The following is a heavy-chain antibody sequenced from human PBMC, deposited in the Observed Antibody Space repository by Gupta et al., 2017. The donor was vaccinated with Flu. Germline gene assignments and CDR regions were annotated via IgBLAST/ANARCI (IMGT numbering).Heavy chain of an antibody. CDR2: ISGSGGST. Sequence: EVLLMESGGSLVRLGGSLRLSCAASGFSFSSHAMSWVRQATGKGLEWVSAISGSGGSTYYADSVKGRFTISRDNSKNTLYLQMNSLRAENTAVYYCAKSYYYDSSGNYGFDAFDIWGQGTMVTVSS. V-gene: IGHV3-23*01. D-gene: IGHD3-22*01. CDR3: AKSYYYDSSGNYGFDAFDI. J-gene: IGHJ3*02. CDR1: GFSFSSHA.